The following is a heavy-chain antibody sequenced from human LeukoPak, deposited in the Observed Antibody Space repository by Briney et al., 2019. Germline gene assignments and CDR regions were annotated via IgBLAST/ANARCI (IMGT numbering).Heavy chain of an antibody. Sequence: ASVKVSCKAPGYIFTSYDVNWVRQATGQGLEWMGWMNPNSGNTGYAQKFQGRVTMTRNTSISTAYMELSGLRSEDTAMYYCARGKLSYYDSPPRIMDVWGQGTTVTVSS. D-gene: IGHD3-3*01. V-gene: IGHV1-8*01. CDR1: GYIFTSYD. CDR3: ARGKLSYYDSPPRIMDV. J-gene: IGHJ6*02. CDR2: MNPNSGNT.